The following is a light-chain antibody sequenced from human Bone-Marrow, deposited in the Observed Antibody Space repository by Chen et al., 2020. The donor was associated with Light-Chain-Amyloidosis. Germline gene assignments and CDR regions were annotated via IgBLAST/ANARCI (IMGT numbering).Light chain of an antibody. CDR2: GAT. J-gene: IGKJ4*01. V-gene: IGKV3-20*01. CDR3: QQSGNSLT. CDR1: QTVSSRS. Sequence: EIVLTQSPDTLSLSPGERATLSCRASQTVSSRSLAWYQQKPGQAPRLLIYGATNTATGSPDRFSGGGSGTDFTLTVSRLEPEDFAVYYCQQSGNSLTFGGGTRVEIK.